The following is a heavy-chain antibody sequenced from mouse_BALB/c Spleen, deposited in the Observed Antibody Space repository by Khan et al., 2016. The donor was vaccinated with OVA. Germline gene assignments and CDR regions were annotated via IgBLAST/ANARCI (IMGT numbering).Heavy chain of an antibody. Sequence: EVQLQQSGPELVKPGASVKMSCKASGYTFTDYYMKWVKQSQGKSLEWIGDINPDNGDTFYNQKFKGKATLTVDKSSSTAYMQFNSLTSEDSARNFCTRDLFDDWGEGTTVTVSS. J-gene: IGHJ1*01. CDR2: INPDNGDT. V-gene: IGHV1-19*01. CDR3: TRDLFDD. CDR1: GYTFTDYY.